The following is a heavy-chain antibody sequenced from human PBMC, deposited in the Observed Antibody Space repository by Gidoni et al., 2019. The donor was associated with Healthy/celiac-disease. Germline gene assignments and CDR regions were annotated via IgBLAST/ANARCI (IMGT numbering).Heavy chain of an antibody. CDR2: IIPIFGTA. CDR1: GGTFSSYA. CDR3: AVDGTTGTTDWFDP. J-gene: IGHJ5*02. Sequence: QVQLVQSGAAVKTPGSSVKVSCKASGGTFSSYAISWVRQAPGQGLEWMGGIIPIFGTANYAQKFQGRVTITADESTSTAYMELSSLRSEDTAVYYCAVDGTTGTTDWFDPWGQGTLVTVSS. V-gene: IGHV1-69*01. D-gene: IGHD1-1*01.